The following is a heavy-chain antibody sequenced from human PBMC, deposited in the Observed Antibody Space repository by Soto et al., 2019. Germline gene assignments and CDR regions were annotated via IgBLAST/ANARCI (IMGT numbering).Heavy chain of an antibody. V-gene: IGHV1-69*13. J-gene: IGHJ4*02. CDR2: IIPIFGTA. CDR1: GGTFSSYA. CDR3: ASADYYDSSGYSHTEDYFDY. Sequence: ASVKVSCKASGGTFSSYAISWVRQAPGQGLEWMGGIIPIFGTANYAQKFQGRVTITADESTSTAYMELSSLRSEDTAVYYCASADYYDSSGYSHTEDYFDYWGQGTLVTVSS. D-gene: IGHD3-22*01.